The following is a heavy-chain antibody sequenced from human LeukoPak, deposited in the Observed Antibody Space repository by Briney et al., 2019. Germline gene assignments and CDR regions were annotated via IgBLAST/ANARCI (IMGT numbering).Heavy chain of an antibody. D-gene: IGHD3-10*01. CDR2: ISGSGGST. CDR1: GFTFSSYA. CDR3: ARGRMVRGHGDFDY. V-gene: IGHV3-23*01. Sequence: GGSLRLPCAASGFTFSSYAMSWVRQAPGKGLEWVSAISGSGGSTYYADSVKGRFTISRGNSKNTLYLQMNSLRAGDTAVYYCARGRMVRGHGDFDYWGQGTLVTVSS. J-gene: IGHJ4*02.